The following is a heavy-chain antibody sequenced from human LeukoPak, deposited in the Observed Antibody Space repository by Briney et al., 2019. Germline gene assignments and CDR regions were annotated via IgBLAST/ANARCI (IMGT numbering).Heavy chain of an antibody. D-gene: IGHD2-15*01. J-gene: IGHJ6*02. CDR3: ARDQYPLYGFYGYCSGGSCYSGMDV. CDR1: GYTFSSYS. V-gene: IGHV3-21*01. CDR2: ISSSSSYI. Sequence: GGSLRFSCAASGYTFSSYSMNWVRQAPGKGLEWVSSISSSSSYIYYADSVKGRLTISRDNAKNSLYLQMNSLRAEDTAVYYCARDQYPLYGFYGYCSGGSCYSGMDVWGQGTTVTVSS.